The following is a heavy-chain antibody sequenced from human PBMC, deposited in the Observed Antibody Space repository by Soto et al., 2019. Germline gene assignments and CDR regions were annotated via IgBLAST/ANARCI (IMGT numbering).Heavy chain of an antibody. CDR2: IFSDNER. J-gene: IGHJ6*02. V-gene: IGHV2-26*01. CDR3: ARMNVDSYQFYYAMDV. CDR1: GFSLTTGKMG. Sequence: SGPTLVNPTETLTLTCTVSGFSLTTGKMGVSWIRQPPGKALEWLAHIFSDNERSYSTSLQGRLTISKDTSGSQVVLSMTNVDPVDTATYYCARMNVDSYQFYYAMDVWGQGTAVTVSS. D-gene: IGHD4-17*01.